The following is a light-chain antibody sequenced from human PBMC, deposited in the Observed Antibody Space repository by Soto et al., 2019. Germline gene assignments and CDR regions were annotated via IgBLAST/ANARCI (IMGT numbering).Light chain of an antibody. CDR3: QQYGSSPMYT. CDR2: GAS. CDR1: QSVSSSY. Sequence: EIVLTQSPGTLSLSPGERATLSCRASQSVSSSYLAWYQQKPGQAPRLLIYGASSRATGIPDRFSGSGSGTDFTLTISRLAPEYFAVYYCQQYGSSPMYTFGQGTKLEIK. V-gene: IGKV3-20*01. J-gene: IGKJ2*01.